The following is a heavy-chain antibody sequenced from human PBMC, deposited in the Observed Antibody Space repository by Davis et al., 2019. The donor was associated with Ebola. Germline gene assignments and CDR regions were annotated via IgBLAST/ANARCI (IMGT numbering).Heavy chain of an antibody. V-gene: IGHV3-7*01. J-gene: IGHJ4*02. D-gene: IGHD6-13*01. CDR3: ARESIAAAGLYFDY. CDR1: GFTFSSYW. CDR2: IKQDGSEK. Sequence: GGSLRLSCAASGFTFSSYWMSWVRQAPGKGLEWVANIKQDGSEKYYVDSAKGRFTISRDNAKNSLYLQMNSLRAEDTAVYYCARESIAAAGLYFDYWGQGTLVTVS.